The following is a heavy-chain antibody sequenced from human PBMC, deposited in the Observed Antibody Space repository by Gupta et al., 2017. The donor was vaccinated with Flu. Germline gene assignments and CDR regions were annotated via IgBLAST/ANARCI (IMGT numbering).Heavy chain of an antibody. V-gene: IGHV3-30*18. CDR1: GFTFSSYG. CDR3: AKDSINSSGWYLVSANFDY. D-gene: IGHD6-19*01. J-gene: IGHJ4*02. CDR2: ISYDGSNK. Sequence: QVQLVESGGGVVQPGRSLRLSCAASGFTFSSYGMHWVRQAPGQGLEWVAVISYDGSNKYYADSVKGRFTISRDNSKNTLYLQMNSLRAEDTAVYYCAKDSINSSGWYLVSANFDYWGQGTLVTVSS.